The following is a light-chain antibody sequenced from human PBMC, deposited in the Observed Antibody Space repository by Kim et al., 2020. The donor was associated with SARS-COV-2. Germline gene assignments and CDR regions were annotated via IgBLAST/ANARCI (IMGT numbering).Light chain of an antibody. Sequence: GQSITISCAGTTSDVGAYNYVAWHQQRPGEAPKLMIFDVSLRPSGVSDRFSGSKSASTASLTISGLQTEDEADYYCSSYTSSNTGIFGGGTQLTVL. V-gene: IGLV2-14*03. CDR3: SSYTSSNTGI. CDR2: DVS. J-gene: IGLJ2*01. CDR1: TSDVGAYNY.